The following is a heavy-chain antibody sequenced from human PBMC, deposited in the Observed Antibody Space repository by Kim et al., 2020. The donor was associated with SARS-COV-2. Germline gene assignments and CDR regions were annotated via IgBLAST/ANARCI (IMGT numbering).Heavy chain of an antibody. CDR1: GFTFSSYS. V-gene: IGHV3-21*01. Sequence: GGSLRLSCAASGFTFSSYSMNWVRQAPGKGLEWVSSISSSSSYIYYADSVKGRFTISRDNAKNSLYLQMNSLRAEDTAVYYCARVSLYDSSGYYLDYWGQGTLVTVSS. CDR3: ARVSLYDSSGYYLDY. D-gene: IGHD3-22*01. J-gene: IGHJ4*02. CDR2: ISSSSSYI.